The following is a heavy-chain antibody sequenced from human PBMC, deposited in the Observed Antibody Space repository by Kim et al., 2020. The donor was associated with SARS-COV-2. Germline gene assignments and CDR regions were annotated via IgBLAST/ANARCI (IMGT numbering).Heavy chain of an antibody. V-gene: IGHV3-48*02. D-gene: IGHD3-22*01. CDR2: ISSSSSTI. CDR1: GFTFSSYS. Sequence: GGSLRLSCAASGFTFSSYSMNWVRQAPGKGLEWVSYISSSSSTIYYADSVKGRFTISRDNAKNSLYLQMNSLRDEDTAVYYCARVFKRYYYDSSAADYWGQGTLVTVSS. J-gene: IGHJ4*02. CDR3: ARVFKRYYYDSSAADY.